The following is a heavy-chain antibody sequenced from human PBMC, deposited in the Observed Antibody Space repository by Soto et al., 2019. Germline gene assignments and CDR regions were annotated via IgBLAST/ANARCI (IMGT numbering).Heavy chain of an antibody. Sequence: SETLSLTCTVSGGFSSSHYWSWIRQPPGKALEWIGYIQSTGTTNYNPSLKSRVSISLGTSKNQFSLKLSSVTAADTAVYFCARADSGAQRDFDYWGQGTLVTVSS. J-gene: IGHJ4*02. CDR3: ARADSGAQRDFDY. V-gene: IGHV4-59*11. D-gene: IGHD4-17*01. CDR1: GGFSSSHY. CDR2: IQSTGTT.